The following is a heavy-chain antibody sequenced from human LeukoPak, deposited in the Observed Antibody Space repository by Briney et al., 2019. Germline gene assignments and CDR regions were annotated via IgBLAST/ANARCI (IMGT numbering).Heavy chain of an antibody. Sequence: GASVKVSCKASGYTFTSYYMHWVRQAPGQGLEWMGIINPSGGSTSYAQKFQGRVTMTRDTSTSTVYMELSSLRSEDTAVYYCAAAYYDSSGYVFGWFDPWGQGTLVTVS. CDR3: AAAYYDSSGYVFGWFDP. V-gene: IGHV1-46*01. CDR1: GYTFTSYY. CDR2: INPSGGST. D-gene: IGHD3-22*01. J-gene: IGHJ5*02.